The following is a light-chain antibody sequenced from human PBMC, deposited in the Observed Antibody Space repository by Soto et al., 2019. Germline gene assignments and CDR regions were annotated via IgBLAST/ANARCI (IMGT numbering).Light chain of an antibody. J-gene: IGLJ1*01. CDR1: SSDVGRYTY. CDR2: DVY. V-gene: IGLV2-14*01. CDR3: ISYTSTSTPYV. Sequence: QSALTQPASVSGSPGQSLTISCAGTSSDVGRYTYVSWYQQHPGKVPKLLIYDVYNRPSGVSDRFSGSKSDNTASLTISGLQAEDEADYYCISYTSTSTPYVFGGGTKLTVL.